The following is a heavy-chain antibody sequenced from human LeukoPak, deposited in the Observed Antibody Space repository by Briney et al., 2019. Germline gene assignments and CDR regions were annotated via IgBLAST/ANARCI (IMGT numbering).Heavy chain of an antibody. D-gene: IGHD3-9*01. Sequence: GASVKVSCKASGYTFTSYCMHWVRQAPGQGLEWMGIINPSGGSTSYAQKFQGRVTMTRDTSTSTVYMELSSLRSEDTAVYYCARNGRMGYDILTGQNWFDPWGQGTLVTVSS. J-gene: IGHJ5*02. CDR1: GYTFTSYC. CDR3: ARNGRMGYDILTGQNWFDP. CDR2: INPSGGST. V-gene: IGHV1-46*01.